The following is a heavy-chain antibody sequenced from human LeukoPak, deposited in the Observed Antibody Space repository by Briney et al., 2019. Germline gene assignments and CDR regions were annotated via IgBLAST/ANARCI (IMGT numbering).Heavy chain of an antibody. J-gene: IGHJ5*02. CDR1: GGSFSGYY. V-gene: IGHV4-34*01. CDR2: INHSGST. CDR3: AREYPNSGATYSSGWYNP. D-gene: IGHD6-19*01. Sequence: PSETLSLTCAVYGGSFSGYYWSWIRQPPGKGLEWIGEINHSGSTNYNPSLKSRVTISVDTSKNQFSLKLSSATAADTAVYYCAREYPNSGATYSSGWYNPWGQGTLVTVSS.